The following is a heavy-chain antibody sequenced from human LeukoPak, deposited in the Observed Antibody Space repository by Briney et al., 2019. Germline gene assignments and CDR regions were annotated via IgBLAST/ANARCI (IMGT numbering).Heavy chain of an antibody. CDR1: GFTFNRYW. D-gene: IGHD6-6*01. CDR2: VNEDGGEK. Sequence: GGFLRLSCAASGFTFNRYWMSWVRQAPGGGLQWVANVNEDGGEKYYVDSVKGRFTMSRDNAKSSLYLQMNSLRDEDTAVYYCVRDRQGSSSTEFDYWGQGTLVTVSS. V-gene: IGHV3-7*01. CDR3: VRDRQGSSSTEFDY. J-gene: IGHJ4*02.